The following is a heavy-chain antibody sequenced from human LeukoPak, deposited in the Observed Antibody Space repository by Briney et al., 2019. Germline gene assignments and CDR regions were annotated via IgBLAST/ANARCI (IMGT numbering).Heavy chain of an antibody. J-gene: IGHJ6*03. CDR2: ISYDGSNK. V-gene: IGHV3-30*04. CDR3: ASGRQLVPYYYYMDV. Sequence: GGSLRLSCAASGFTFSSYAMHWVRQAPGKGLEWVAVISYDGSNKYCADSVKGRFTISRDNSKNTLYLQMNSLRAEDTAVYYCASGRQLVPYYYYMDVWGKGTTVTVSS. CDR1: GFTFSSYA. D-gene: IGHD6-6*01.